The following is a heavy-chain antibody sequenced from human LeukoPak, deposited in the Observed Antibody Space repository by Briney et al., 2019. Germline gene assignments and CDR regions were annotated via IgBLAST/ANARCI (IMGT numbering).Heavy chain of an antibody. Sequence: GGSLRLSCAASGFTFSSYAMSWVRQAPGKGLEWVSAISGSGGSTYYADSVKGRFTISRDNSKNTLYLQMNSLRAEDTAVYYCAKDPYSSGWISYFDYWGQGTLVTVSS. J-gene: IGHJ4*02. CDR3: AKDPYSSGWISYFDY. CDR2: ISGSGGST. D-gene: IGHD6-19*01. V-gene: IGHV3-23*01. CDR1: GFTFSSYA.